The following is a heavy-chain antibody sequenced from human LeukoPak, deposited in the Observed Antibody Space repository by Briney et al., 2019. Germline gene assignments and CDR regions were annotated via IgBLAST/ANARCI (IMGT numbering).Heavy chain of an antibody. J-gene: IGHJ4*02. CDR1: GGSISSYY. CDR2: IYYSGST. D-gene: IGHD5-18*01. Sequence: ASETLSLTCTVSGGSISSYYWSWIRQPPGKGLEWIGYIYYSGSTNYNPSLKSRVTISVDTSKNQFSLKLSSVTAADTAVYYCARERGQAYSYGSPLDYWGQGTLVTVSS. CDR3: ARERGQAYSYGSPLDY. V-gene: IGHV4-59*12.